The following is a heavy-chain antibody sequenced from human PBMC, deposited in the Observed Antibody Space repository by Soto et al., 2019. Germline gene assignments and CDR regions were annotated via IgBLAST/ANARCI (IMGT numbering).Heavy chain of an antibody. CDR1: GGSITNHY. V-gene: IGHV4-59*11. CDR3: ARESSIRGLVYASNWLDP. CDR2: VDVRGRT. D-gene: IGHD3-10*01. J-gene: IGHJ5*02. Sequence: QVHLQESGPGLVKPSETLSLTCTVSGGSITNHYWSWIRQPPGKGLEWIGYVDVRGRTNYSPSLKSGATTSGATSGKRFCLSLNSVTAADTAVYYGARESSIRGLVYASNWLDPWGQGTLVTVSS.